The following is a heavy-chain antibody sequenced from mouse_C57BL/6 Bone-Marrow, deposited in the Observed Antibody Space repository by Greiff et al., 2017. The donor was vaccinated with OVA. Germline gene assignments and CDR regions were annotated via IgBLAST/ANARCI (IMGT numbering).Heavy chain of an antibody. Sequence: VQLQQSGAELARPGASVKLSCKASGYTFTSYGISWVKQRTGQGLGWIGEIYPRIGNTYYNEKFKGKATLTADKSSSTAYMGLRSLTSEDSAVYFCARTYYSNYVYWYFDVWGTGTTVTVSS. V-gene: IGHV1-81*01. CDR3: ARTYYSNYVYWYFDV. D-gene: IGHD2-5*01. CDR2: IYPRIGNT. J-gene: IGHJ1*03. CDR1: GYTFTSYG.